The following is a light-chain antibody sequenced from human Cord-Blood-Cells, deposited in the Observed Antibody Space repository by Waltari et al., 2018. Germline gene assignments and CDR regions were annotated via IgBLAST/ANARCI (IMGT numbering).Light chain of an antibody. Sequence: QSPLPQPRPVSGPPGRSVPTPGPGTDVVVVGFNFVSWYQQHPGKAPKLMIYDVSKRPSGVPDRFSGSKSGNTASLTISGLQAEDEADYYCCSYAGSYTWVFGGGTKLTVL. J-gene: IGLJ3*02. CDR2: DVS. CDR3: CSYAGSYTWV. V-gene: IGLV2-11*01. CDR1: DVVVVGFNF.